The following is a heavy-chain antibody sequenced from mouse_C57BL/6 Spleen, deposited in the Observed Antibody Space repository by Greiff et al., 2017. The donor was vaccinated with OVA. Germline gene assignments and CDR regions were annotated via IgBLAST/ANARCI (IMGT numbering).Heavy chain of an antibody. D-gene: IGHD1-1*01. V-gene: IGHV7-3*01. J-gene: IGHJ4*01. CDR3: ARYKGTVYYYAMDY. CDR1: GFTFTDYY. CDR2: IRNKANGYTT. Sequence: EVKVVESGGGLVQPGGSLSLSCAASGFTFTDYYMSWVRQPPGKALEWLGFIRNKANGYTTEYSASVKGRFTISRDNSQSILYLQMNALRAEDSATYYCARYKGTVYYYAMDYWGQGTSVTVSS.